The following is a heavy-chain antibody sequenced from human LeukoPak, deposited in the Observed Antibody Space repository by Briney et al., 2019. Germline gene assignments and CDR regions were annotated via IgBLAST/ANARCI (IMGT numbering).Heavy chain of an antibody. CDR3: ARTPLRGATFFTSYPNWFDT. J-gene: IGHJ5*02. V-gene: IGHV4-59*01. Sequence: SETLSLTCSVSGGSISSYYWSWIRQPPGKGLEWIGYIYSSGNTNYIPSLKSRVTISIDTSKNQFSLKLTSVTAADTAVYYCARTPLRGATFFTSYPNWFDTWGQGTLVTVSS. D-gene: IGHD3-10*01. CDR2: IYSSGNT. CDR1: GGSISSYY.